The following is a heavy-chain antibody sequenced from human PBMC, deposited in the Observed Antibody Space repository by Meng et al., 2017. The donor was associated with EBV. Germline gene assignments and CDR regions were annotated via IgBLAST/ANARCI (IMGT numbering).Heavy chain of an antibody. V-gene: IGHV3-30-3*01. CDR3: ARDLGITGTVLGY. CDR1: EFSFSNYV. J-gene: IGHJ4*02. Sequence: QVQLGELWGGVVQPGRSLTLSCSASEFSFSNYVMHWVRQAPGKGLEWVAVISYDGSKKYYADSVKGRFTISRDNSKNTLYLQMSSLRPEDTAVYYCARDLGITGTVLGYWGQGTLVTVSS. CDR2: ISYDGSKK. D-gene: IGHD1-20*01.